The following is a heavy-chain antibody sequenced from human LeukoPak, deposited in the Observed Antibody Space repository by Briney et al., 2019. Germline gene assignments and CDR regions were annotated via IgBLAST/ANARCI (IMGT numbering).Heavy chain of an antibody. V-gene: IGHV3-23*01. CDR2: ITGSGGRT. D-gene: IGHD3-22*01. CDR3: AKDGGINSGYYYGEYFQH. J-gene: IGHJ1*01. CDR1: GFTFSSYA. Sequence: GGSLRLSCAASGFTFSSYAMSWVRQAPGKGLEWVSAITGSGGRTYYADSVKGRFTISRDNSKNTLYLQMNSLRAEDAAVYYCAKDGGINSGYYYGEYFQHWGQGTLVTVSS.